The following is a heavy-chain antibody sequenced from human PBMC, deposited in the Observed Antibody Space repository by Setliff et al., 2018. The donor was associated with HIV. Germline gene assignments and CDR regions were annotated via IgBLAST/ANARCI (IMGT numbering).Heavy chain of an antibody. CDR1: GYTFTSYA. J-gene: IGHJ5*01. CDR3: ARDSGVSSGWKNWFDS. Sequence: ASVKVSCKASGYTFTSYAMHWVRQAPGQRLEWMAWINAGNGNTKYSQEFQGRVTITTDESTSTAYMDLSSLRSEDTAVYYCARDSGVSSGWKNWFDSWGQGTLVTVSS. V-gene: IGHV1-3*03. D-gene: IGHD6-19*01. CDR2: INAGNGNT.